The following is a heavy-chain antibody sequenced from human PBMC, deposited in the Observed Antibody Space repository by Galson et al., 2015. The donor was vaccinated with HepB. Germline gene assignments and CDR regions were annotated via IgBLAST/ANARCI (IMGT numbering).Heavy chain of an antibody. CDR3: ARDGGLKSYWYFDL. CDR1: GFTFSSYS. Sequence: SLRLSCAASGFTFSSYSMNWVRQAPGKGLEWVSYISSSSSTIYYADSVKGRFTISRDNAKNSLYLQMNSLRAEDTAVYYCARDGGLKSYWYFDLWGRGTLVTVSS. D-gene: IGHD4-11*01. V-gene: IGHV3-48*01. CDR2: ISSSSSTI. J-gene: IGHJ2*01.